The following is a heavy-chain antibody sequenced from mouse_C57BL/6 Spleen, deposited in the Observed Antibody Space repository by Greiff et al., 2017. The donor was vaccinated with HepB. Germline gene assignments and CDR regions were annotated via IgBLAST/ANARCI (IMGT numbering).Heavy chain of an antibody. Sequence: QVQLQQPGAELVKPGASVKMSCKASGYTFTSYWITWVKQRPGQGLEWIGDIYPGSGSTNYNEKFKSKATLTVDTSSSTAYRQLSSLTSEDSAVYYCARRGSYGNYEGIDAMDYWGQGTSVTLSS. D-gene: IGHD2-1*01. J-gene: IGHJ4*01. CDR2: IYPGSGST. CDR3: ARRGSYGNYEGIDAMDY. V-gene: IGHV1-55*01. CDR1: GYTFTSYW.